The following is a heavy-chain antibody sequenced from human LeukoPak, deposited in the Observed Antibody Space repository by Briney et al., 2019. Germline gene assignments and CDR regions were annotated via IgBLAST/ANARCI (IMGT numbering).Heavy chain of an antibody. CDR3: ARDTGEDGYFDL. CDR2: IYTNGST. Sequence: AAETLSLTCTASGGSISSYYWSWIRQPAGKGLEWIGRIYTNGSTNYNPSLKSRVTISVDTSNNNFSLQLSSVTAADTGVYYCARDTGEDGYFDLWGRGTLVTVSS. D-gene: IGHD7-27*01. V-gene: IGHV4-4*07. J-gene: IGHJ2*01. CDR1: GGSISSYY.